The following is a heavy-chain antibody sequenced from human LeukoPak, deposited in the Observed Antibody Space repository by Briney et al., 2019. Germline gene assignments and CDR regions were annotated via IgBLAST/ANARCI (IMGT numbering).Heavy chain of an antibody. V-gene: IGHV3-21*01. D-gene: IGHD6-19*01. CDR3: ARDVTVAGALDY. CDR1: GFTFTSYA. Sequence: GGSLRLSCAASGFTFTSYAMSWVRQAPGKGLEWVSSISSSSSYIYYADSAKGRFTISRDNAKNSLYLQMNSLRAEDTAVYYCARDVTVAGALDYWGQGTLVSVSS. J-gene: IGHJ4*02. CDR2: ISSSSSYI.